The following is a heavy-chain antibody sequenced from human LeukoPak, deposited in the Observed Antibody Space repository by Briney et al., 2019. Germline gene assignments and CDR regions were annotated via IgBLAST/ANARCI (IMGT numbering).Heavy chain of an antibody. D-gene: IGHD3-10*01. Sequence: SETLSLTCTVSGGSISSSSYYWGWIRQPPGMGLEWIGSIYYSGSTYYNPSLKSRVTISVDTSKNQFSLKLSSVTAADTAVYYCAREPGTRYYYGSGSYWGQGTLVTVSS. CDR1: GGSISSSSYY. V-gene: IGHV4-39*07. CDR3: AREPGTRYYYGSGSY. J-gene: IGHJ4*02. CDR2: IYYSGST.